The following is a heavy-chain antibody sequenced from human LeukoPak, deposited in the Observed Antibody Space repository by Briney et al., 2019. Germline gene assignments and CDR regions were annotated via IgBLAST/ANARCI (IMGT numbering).Heavy chain of an antibody. CDR3: ARRKVGADYIDY. CDR2: MCYDGKT. Sequence: SETLSLTCSVSGGSVGISPYCWDWIRQPPGRGLEWIGGMCYDGKTSYTASLESRVTVSVDMSENQFSLNLHSVTAADTAVYFCARRKVGADYIDYWGQGALVTVSS. J-gene: IGHJ4*02. V-gene: IGHV4-39*01. CDR1: GGSVGISPYC.